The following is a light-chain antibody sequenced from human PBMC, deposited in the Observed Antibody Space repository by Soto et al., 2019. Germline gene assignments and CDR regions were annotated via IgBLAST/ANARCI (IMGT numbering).Light chain of an antibody. Sequence: QSALTQPASVSGSPGQSITISCTGTSSDVGGYNYVSWYQQHPGKAPKRMNYEVSNRPSGVSNRFSGSKSGNTASLTISGLQAEDEADYYCSSYPSSSTLVFGTGTKLTVL. CDR2: EVS. CDR1: SSDVGGYNY. CDR3: SSYPSSSTLV. V-gene: IGLV2-14*01. J-gene: IGLJ1*01.